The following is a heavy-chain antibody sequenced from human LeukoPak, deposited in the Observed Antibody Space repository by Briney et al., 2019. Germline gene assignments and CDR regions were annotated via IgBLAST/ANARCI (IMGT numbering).Heavy chain of an antibody. Sequence: GGSLRLSCAASGFTFSDYYMSWLRQAPGKGLEGVSYVSSSGSTIYYADSVKGRFTISRDNAKNSLYLQMNSLRAEDTAVYYCARVMRWELHGGLDYWGQGTLVTVSS. J-gene: IGHJ4*02. V-gene: IGHV3-11*01. CDR2: VSSSGSTI. CDR3: ARVMRWELHGGLDY. D-gene: IGHD1-26*01. CDR1: GFTFSDYY.